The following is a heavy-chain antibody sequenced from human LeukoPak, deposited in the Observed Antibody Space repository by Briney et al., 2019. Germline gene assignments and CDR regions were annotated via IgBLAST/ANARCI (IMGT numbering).Heavy chain of an antibody. CDR1: GGTFSSYA. J-gene: IGHJ3*02. V-gene: IGHV1-69*05. CDR2: IIPIFGTA. D-gene: IGHD2-21*02. Sequence: GASVKVSCKASGGTFSSYAISWVRQAPGQGLEWIGGIIPIFGTANYAQKFQGRVTITTDESTSTAYMELSSLRSEDTAVYYCARDSATSAYCGGDCSLAAFDIWGQGTMVTVSS. CDR3: ARDSATSAYCGGDCSLAAFDI.